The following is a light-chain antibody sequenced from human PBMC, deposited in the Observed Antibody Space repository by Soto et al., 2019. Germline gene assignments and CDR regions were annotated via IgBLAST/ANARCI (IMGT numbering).Light chain of an antibody. CDR2: DNN. CDR1: SSNIGNSF. Sequence: QSVLTQPPSVSAAPGRTVSISCSGSSSNIGNSFVSWYQQLPGTAPRLLIYDNNERPSGIPDRFSGSKSGTSATLGITGLQTGDEADYYCGARDGGPSAFVFGPGTKVTV. J-gene: IGLJ1*01. V-gene: IGLV1-51*01. CDR3: GARDGGPSAFV.